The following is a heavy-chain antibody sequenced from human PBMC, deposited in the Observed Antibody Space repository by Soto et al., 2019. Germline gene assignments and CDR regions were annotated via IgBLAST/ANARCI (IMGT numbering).Heavy chain of an antibody. V-gene: IGHV4-59*08. Sequence: SETLSLTCTVSGGSSSSYYWSWIRQPPGKGLEWIGYIYYSGSTNYNPSLKSRVTISVDTSKNQFSLKLSSVTAADTAVYYCARHNSRIAVAGNFDYWGQGTLVTVSS. J-gene: IGHJ4*02. CDR2: IYYSGST. CDR1: GGSSSSYY. D-gene: IGHD6-19*01. CDR3: ARHNSRIAVAGNFDY.